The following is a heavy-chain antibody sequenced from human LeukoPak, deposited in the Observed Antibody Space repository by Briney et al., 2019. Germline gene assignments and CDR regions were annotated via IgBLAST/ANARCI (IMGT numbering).Heavy chain of an antibody. J-gene: IGHJ4*02. D-gene: IGHD3-10*01. V-gene: IGHV1-69*05. CDR2: IIPIFGTA. Sequence: SSVKVSCKASGDNFSSYAISWVRQAPGQGLEWMGRIIPIFGTANYAQKFQGRVTITTDESTSTAYMELSSLRSEDTAVYYCARDALFYYGSGNYFDYWGQGTLVTVSS. CDR3: ARDALFYYGSGNYFDY. CDR1: GDNFSSYA.